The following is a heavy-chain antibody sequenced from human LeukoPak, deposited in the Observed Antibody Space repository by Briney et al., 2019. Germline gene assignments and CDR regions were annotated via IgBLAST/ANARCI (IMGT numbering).Heavy chain of an antibody. J-gene: IGHJ6*03. Sequence: ASVKVSCKASGYTFTGYDMHWVRQAPGQGLEWMGWINPNSGGTNYAQKFQGRVTMTRDTSISTAYMELSRLRSDDTAVYYCARDQGYSSSWYYSYYYMDVWGKGTTVTVSS. CDR2: INPNSGGT. CDR1: GYTFTGYD. CDR3: ARDQGYSSSWYYSYYYMDV. V-gene: IGHV1-2*02. D-gene: IGHD6-13*01.